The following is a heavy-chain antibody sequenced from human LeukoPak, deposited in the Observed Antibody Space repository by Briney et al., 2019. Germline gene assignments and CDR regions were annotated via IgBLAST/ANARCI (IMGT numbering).Heavy chain of an antibody. D-gene: IGHD6-19*01. CDR1: GGSISSYY. CDR2: IYYSGST. Sequence: SETLSLTCTVPGGSISSYYWSWIRQPPGKGLEWIGYIYYSGSTNYNPSLKSRVTISVDTSKNQFSLKLSSVTAADTAVYYCASYGYSSGWYYPFDYWGQGTLVTVSS. V-gene: IGHV4-59*01. J-gene: IGHJ4*02. CDR3: ASYGYSSGWYYPFDY.